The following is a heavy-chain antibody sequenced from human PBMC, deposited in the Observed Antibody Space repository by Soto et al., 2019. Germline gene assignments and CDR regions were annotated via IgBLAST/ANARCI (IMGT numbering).Heavy chain of an antibody. V-gene: IGHV1-3*01. CDR1: GYTFTSYV. CDR2: INVGNDNT. J-gene: IGHJ6*02. D-gene: IGHD2-21*02. CDR3: AGGADCGGDCYSQGDYYYGMDV. Sequence: ASVKVSCKASGYTFTSYVLHXARQAPGQRLEWMGWINVGNDNTKYSQKFQGRVTITRDTSASTAYMELSSLRSEDTAAYYCAGGADCGGDCYSQGDYYYGMDVWGQGTTVTVS.